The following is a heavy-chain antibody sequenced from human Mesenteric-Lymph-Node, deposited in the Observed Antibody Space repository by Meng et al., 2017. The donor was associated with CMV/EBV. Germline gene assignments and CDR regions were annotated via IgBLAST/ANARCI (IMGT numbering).Heavy chain of an antibody. CDR1: ISNANAY. V-gene: IGHV4-39*01. J-gene: IGHJ4*02. D-gene: IGHD3-3*01. CDR2: IYYSGRN. Sequence: ISNANAYWGWIRQPPGKGLEWIGNIYYSGRNHFNPSLNSRVTISVDKSKNQFSLKLTSLSAADTAIYYCARLVNFDFWSGRGGGFDYWGQGTLVTVSS. CDR3: ARLVNFDFWSGRGGGFDY.